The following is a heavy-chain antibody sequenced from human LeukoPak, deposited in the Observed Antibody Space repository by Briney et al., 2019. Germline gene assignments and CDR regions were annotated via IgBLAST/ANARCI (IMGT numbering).Heavy chain of an antibody. CDR1: GYTFTGYY. CDR3: ARDRVVMVRGVLGY. J-gene: IGHJ4*02. V-gene: IGHV1-2*02. CDR2: INLNSGGT. Sequence: GASVKVSCKASGYTFTGYYMHWVRQAPGQGLEWMGWINLNSGGTNYAQKFQGRVTMTRDTSISTAYMELSRLRSDDTAVYYCARDRVVMVRGVLGYWGQGTLVTVSS. D-gene: IGHD3-10*01.